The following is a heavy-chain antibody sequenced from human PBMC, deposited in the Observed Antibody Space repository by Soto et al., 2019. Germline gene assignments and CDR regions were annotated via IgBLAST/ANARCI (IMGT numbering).Heavy chain of an antibody. J-gene: IGHJ4*02. Sequence: QVQLVESGGGVVQPGRSLRLSCAASGFTFNAYGMHWVRQAPGKGLVWVAVISSDGSSKYYADSVQGRFTISRDNSKNTVALQMSGLRAEDTAVYYCVKDLRWSGYDLFDYWGQGVLVTVSS. V-gene: IGHV3-30*18. CDR3: VKDLRWSGYDLFDY. D-gene: IGHD5-12*01. CDR1: GFTFNAYG. CDR2: ISSDGSSK.